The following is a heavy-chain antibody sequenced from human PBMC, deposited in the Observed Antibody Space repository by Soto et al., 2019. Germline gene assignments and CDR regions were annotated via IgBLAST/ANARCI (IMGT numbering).Heavy chain of an antibody. V-gene: IGHV3-30*18. CDR2: ISYDGSKK. J-gene: IGHJ6*02. CDR3: AKAIENYSTGYYKPFYYFGVAV. D-gene: IGHD3-22*01. CDR1: RCTVLSYG. Sequence: LGICRAACRCTVLSYGMHVVRKNPGRGLAWVAGISYDGSKKYYGESVKGRFTISSDNSKNTLYLQMNSLRVEDTAVYYCAKAIENYSTGYYKPFYYFGVAVRGQGTTVPVSS.